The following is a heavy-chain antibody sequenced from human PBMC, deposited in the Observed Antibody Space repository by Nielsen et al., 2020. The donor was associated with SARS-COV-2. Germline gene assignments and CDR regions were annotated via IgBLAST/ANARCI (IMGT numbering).Heavy chain of an antibody. V-gene: IGHV3-30*03. J-gene: IGHJ6*02. CDR2: ISYDGSNK. CDR3: ARDLPHHGMDV. Sequence: GESLKISCAASGFTFSSYGMHWVRQAPGKGLEWVAVISYDGSNKYYADSVKGRFTISRDNSKNTLYLQMNSLRAEDTAVYYCARDLPHHGMDVWGQGTTVTVSS. CDR1: GFTFSSYG.